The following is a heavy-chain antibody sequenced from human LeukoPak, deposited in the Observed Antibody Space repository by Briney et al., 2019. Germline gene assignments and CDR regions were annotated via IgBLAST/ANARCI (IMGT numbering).Heavy chain of an antibody. V-gene: IGHV4-39*01. Sequence: SETLSLTCTVSGGSISISSYYWGWIRQPPGKGLEWIGSIYYSGSTYYNPSLKSRVTISVDTSKNQFSLKLSSVTAADTAVYYCTGLHFAAAEEFDPWGQGTLVTVSS. CDR3: TGLHFAAAEEFDP. CDR1: GGSISISSYY. J-gene: IGHJ5*02. CDR2: IYYSGST. D-gene: IGHD6-13*01.